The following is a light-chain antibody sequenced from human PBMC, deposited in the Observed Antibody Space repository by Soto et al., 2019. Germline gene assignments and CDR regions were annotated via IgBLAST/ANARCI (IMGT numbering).Light chain of an antibody. V-gene: IGKV3-20*01. J-gene: IGKJ1*01. Sequence: EIVLTQSPGTLSLSPGERATLSCRASQSVRSSHLAWYQQKPDQAPRLLIYGPSSRATGIPDRFSGSGSATDFTLTISRLETEDFAMYYCQQYGSSHLWTFGQGTKVEI. CDR1: QSVRSSH. CDR2: GPS. CDR3: QQYGSSHLWT.